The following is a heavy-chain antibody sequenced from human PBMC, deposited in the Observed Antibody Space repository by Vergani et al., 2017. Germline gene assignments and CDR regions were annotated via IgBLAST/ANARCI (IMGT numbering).Heavy chain of an antibody. CDR1: GFTVSTSY. Sequence: EVQLVESGGGLIQPGGTLRLSCVASGFTVSTSYMSWVRRAPGKGLEWVSIIYSDGGKYYAHPVQGRFTISGDNSKSTLYLQMNSLRAEDTAVYYCARDKGGTPWGGQGTLVTVSS. CDR3: ARDKGGTPW. V-gene: IGHV3-53*01. J-gene: IGHJ1*01. D-gene: IGHD1-26*01. CDR2: IYSDGGK.